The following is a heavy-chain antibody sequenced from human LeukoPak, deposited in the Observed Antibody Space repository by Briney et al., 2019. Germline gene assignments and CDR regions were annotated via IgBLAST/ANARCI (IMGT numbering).Heavy chain of an antibody. D-gene: IGHD3-9*01. CDR2: ISAYNGNT. Sequence: GASVKVSCKASGYTFTSYGISWVRQAPRQGLEWMGWISAYNGNTNYAQKLQGRVTMTTDTSTSTAYMELRSLRSDDTAVYYCARDQLNDILTGPYYYYYMDVWGKGTTVTVSS. V-gene: IGHV1-18*01. CDR3: ARDQLNDILTGPYYYYYMDV. J-gene: IGHJ6*03. CDR1: GYTFTSYG.